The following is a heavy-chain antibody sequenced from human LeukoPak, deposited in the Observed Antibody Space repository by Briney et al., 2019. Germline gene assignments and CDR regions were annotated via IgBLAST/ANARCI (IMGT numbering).Heavy chain of an antibody. CDR3: VTNYDISTLYYGMDV. V-gene: IGHV3-64D*09. CDR1: GFTFSSYA. CDR2: ISSNGGST. Sequence: GGSLRLSCAVSGFTFSSYAMHWVRQAPGKGLEYVSAISSNGGSTYYADSVKGRFTISRDNSKNTLYLQMSSLRAEDTAVYYCVTNYDISTLYYGMDVWGQGTTVTVSS. D-gene: IGHD3-9*01. J-gene: IGHJ6*02.